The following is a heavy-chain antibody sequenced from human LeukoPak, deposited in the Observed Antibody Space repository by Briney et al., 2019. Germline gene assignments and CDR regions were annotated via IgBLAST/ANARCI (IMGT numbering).Heavy chain of an antibody. Sequence: GGSLRLSCAGSGFTFGGYGMHWFRQTPGKGLEWVAVIAYDGSRAFYADSVKGRFTISRDNSKNTMSVQMDDLRAEDTAVYYCTRYNNDHFDYWGQGTLVTASS. D-gene: IGHD1-14*01. J-gene: IGHJ4*02. CDR1: GFTFGGYG. V-gene: IGHV3-33*01. CDR3: TRYNNDHFDY. CDR2: IAYDGSRA.